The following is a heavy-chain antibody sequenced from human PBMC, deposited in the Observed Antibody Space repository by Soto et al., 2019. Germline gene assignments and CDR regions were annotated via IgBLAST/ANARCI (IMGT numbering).Heavy chain of an antibody. CDR3: AKGVLAYCGGDCYSDY. J-gene: IGHJ4*02. CDR1: GFTFSSYA. V-gene: IGHV3-23*01. D-gene: IGHD2-21*02. CDR2: ISGSGGST. Sequence: GSLRLSCAASGFTFSSYAMSWVRQAPGKGLEWVSAISGSGGSTYYADSVKGRFTISRDNSKNTLYLQMNSLRAEDTAVYYCAKGVLAYCGGDCYSDYWGQGTLVTVSS.